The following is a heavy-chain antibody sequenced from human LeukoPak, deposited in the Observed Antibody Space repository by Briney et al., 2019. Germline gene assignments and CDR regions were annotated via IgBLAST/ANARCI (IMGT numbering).Heavy chain of an antibody. CDR2: INPNSGAT. Sequence: GASVKVSCKASGYTFTGYYMHWVRQAPGQGLEWMGWINPNSGATNYAQKFQGRVTMTRDTSISTAYMELSRLRSDDTAVYYCARDPPYYDSSGYLQYYFDYWGQGTLVTVSS. CDR3: ARDPPYYDSSGYLQYYFDY. J-gene: IGHJ4*02. D-gene: IGHD3-22*01. CDR1: GYTFTGYY. V-gene: IGHV1-2*02.